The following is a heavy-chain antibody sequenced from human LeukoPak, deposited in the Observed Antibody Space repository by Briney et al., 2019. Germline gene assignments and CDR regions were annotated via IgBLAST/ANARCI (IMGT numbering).Heavy chain of an antibody. J-gene: IGHJ4*02. D-gene: IGHD3-10*01. CDR3: ARANYYGSRSYPPPDY. Sequence: ASVKVSCKASGGTFSSYAISWVRQAPGQGLEWMGGIIPIFGTANYAQKFQGRVTITTDESTSTAYMELSSLRSEDTAVYYCARANYYGSRSYPPPDYWGQGTLVTVSS. V-gene: IGHV1-69*05. CDR1: GGTFSSYA. CDR2: IIPIFGTA.